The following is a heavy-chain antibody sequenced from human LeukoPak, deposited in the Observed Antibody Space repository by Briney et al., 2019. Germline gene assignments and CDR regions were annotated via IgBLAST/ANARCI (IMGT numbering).Heavy chain of an antibody. CDR3: AKDGSSNAFDI. Sequence: PGGSLRLSCAASGFTFSSYGMHWVRQAPGKGLEWVAVISYDGSNKYYADSVKGRFTISRDNSKNTLYLQMNSLRAEDTAVYYCAKDGSSNAFDIWGQGTMVTVSS. J-gene: IGHJ3*02. D-gene: IGHD1-26*01. V-gene: IGHV3-30*18. CDR2: ISYDGSNK. CDR1: GFTFSSYG.